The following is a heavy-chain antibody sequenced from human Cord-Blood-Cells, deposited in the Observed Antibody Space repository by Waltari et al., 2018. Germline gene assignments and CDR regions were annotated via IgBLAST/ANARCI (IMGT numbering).Heavy chain of an antibody. CDR1: GYSFTSYW. CDR3: ARQGEWLRLREAFDI. J-gene: IGHJ3*02. D-gene: IGHD5-12*01. Sequence: EVQLVQSGAEVKKPGESLKISCKGSGYSFTSYWIGWVRQLPGKGLGWMGIIYPGDSDTRYSPSFQGQVTISADKSISTAYLQWSSLKASDTAMYYCARQGEWLRLREAFDIWGQGTMVTVSS. V-gene: IGHV5-51*01. CDR2: IYPGDSDT.